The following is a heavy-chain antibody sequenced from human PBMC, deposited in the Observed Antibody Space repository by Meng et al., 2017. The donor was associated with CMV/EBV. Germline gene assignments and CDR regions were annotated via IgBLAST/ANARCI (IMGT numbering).Heavy chain of an antibody. J-gene: IGHJ4*02. CDR2: IRDDGSNT. CDR3: AKRYSGYEDVWYFDY. Sequence: GGSLRLSCTMSGFTLSSYGMHWVRQAPGKGLEWVAFIRDDGSNTYHADSVEGRFTISRDNSKNTLYLQMNSLRTEDTAVYYCAKRYSGYEDVWYFDYWGQGTLVTVSS. D-gene: IGHD5-12*01. CDR1: GFTLSSYG. V-gene: IGHV3-30*02.